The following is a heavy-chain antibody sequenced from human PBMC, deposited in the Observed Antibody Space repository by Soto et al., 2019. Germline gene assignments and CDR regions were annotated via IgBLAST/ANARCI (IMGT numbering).Heavy chain of an antibody. CDR1: GFTFSGYS. V-gene: IGHV3-7*01. J-gene: IGHJ4*02. CDR2: IKKDGSGS. D-gene: IGHD1-1*01. CDR3: ARDTTGILDY. Sequence: GGSLRLSCAASGFTFSGYSMNWVRQAPGKGLEWVANIKKDGSGSNYVDSLKGRFTISRDNAKNSLYLQMNNLRAEDSGVYFCARDTTGILDYWGQGTLVTVSS.